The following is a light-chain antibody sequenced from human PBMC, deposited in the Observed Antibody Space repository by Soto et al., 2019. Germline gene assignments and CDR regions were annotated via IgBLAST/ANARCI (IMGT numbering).Light chain of an antibody. CDR3: QQYGSSLPYT. Sequence: EIVLTQSPGPLSLSPGERATLSCRASQSVSSSYLAGYHQKPGQAPRLLIYGASSRATGIPDRFSASGSGTDFSLTISRLDPEDFAVYYCQQYGSSLPYTFGQGTKLEIK. CDR1: QSVSSSY. CDR2: GAS. J-gene: IGKJ2*01. V-gene: IGKV3-20*01.